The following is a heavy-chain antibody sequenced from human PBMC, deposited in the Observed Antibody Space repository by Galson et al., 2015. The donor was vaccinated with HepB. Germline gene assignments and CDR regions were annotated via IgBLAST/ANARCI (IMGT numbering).Heavy chain of an antibody. Sequence: SMRLSCAASGFTFSSYGMHGVRQAPGKGLEWVAVISYDGSNKYYADSVKGRFTISRDNSKNTLYLQMNSLRAEDTAVYYCAKDHYNSQQLVGSYFDYWGQGTLVTVSS. V-gene: IGHV3-30*18. CDR2: ISYDGSNK. CDR1: GFTFSSYG. J-gene: IGHJ4*02. D-gene: IGHD6-13*01. CDR3: AKDHYNSQQLVGSYFDY.